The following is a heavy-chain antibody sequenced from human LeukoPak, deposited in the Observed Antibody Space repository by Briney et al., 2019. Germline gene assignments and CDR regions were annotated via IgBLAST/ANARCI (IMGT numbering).Heavy chain of an antibody. V-gene: IGHV1-2*02. J-gene: IGHJ5*02. CDR2: INPNSGGT. CDR3: AREALTFSNWFDR. Sequence: ASVKVSCKASGYTFTSYYMHWVRQAPGQGLEWMGWINPNSGGTNYAQKFQGRVTMTRDTSISTAYMELSRLRSDDTAVYYCAREALTFSNWFDRWGQGTLVTVSS. CDR1: GYTFTSYY. D-gene: IGHD4/OR15-4a*01.